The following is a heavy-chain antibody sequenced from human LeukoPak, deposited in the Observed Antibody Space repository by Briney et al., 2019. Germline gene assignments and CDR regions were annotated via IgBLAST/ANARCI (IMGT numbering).Heavy chain of an antibody. Sequence: PGGSLRLSCAASGFTFSSHGINWVRQAPGKGLEWVSGISPSGSISYYADSVKGRFTIPRDNSKNTVSLQMNSLRAEDTALYYCARDLDWGAFDAWGQGTLVTVSS. CDR2: ISPSGSIS. CDR3: ARDLDWGAFDA. CDR1: GFTFSSHG. V-gene: IGHV3-23*01. D-gene: IGHD3-9*01. J-gene: IGHJ5*02.